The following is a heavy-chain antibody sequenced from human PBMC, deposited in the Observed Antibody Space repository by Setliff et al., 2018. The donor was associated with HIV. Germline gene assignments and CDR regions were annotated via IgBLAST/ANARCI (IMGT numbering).Heavy chain of an antibody. D-gene: IGHD6-19*01. CDR2: INHSGST. CDR1: GGSFSGSY. Sequence: SETLSLTCAVYGGSFSGSYWSWIRQPPGKGLEWIGEINHSGSTNYNPSLKSRVTIAIGASKKQFSLRLNSVTAAGTAVYFCARGGVNYSSDWRPARYWYFDLWGRGTLVTVSS. J-gene: IGHJ2*01. V-gene: IGHV4-34*01. CDR3: ARGGVNYSSDWRPARYWYFDL.